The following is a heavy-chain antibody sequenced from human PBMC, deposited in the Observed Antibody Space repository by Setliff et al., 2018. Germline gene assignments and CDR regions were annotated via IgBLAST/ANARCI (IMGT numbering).Heavy chain of an antibody. CDR1: GYTFTSYG. V-gene: IGHV1-18*01. J-gene: IGHJ4*02. CDR3: ARAVGYCSGGSCYKGDDY. D-gene: IGHD2-15*01. CDR2: ISAYNGNT. Sequence: GASVKVSCKASGYTFTSYGISWVRQAPGQGLEWMGWISAYNGNTNYAQKLQGRVTMTTDTSTSTAYMELRSLRSDDTAVYYCARAVGYCSGGSCYKGDDYWGQGTLVTVSS.